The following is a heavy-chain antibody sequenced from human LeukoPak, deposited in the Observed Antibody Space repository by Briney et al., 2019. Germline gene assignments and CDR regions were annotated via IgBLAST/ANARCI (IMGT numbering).Heavy chain of an antibody. CDR3: ARADSSSRCRFDY. Sequence: PSETLSLTCAVSGGSISSSNWWSWVRQPPGKGLEWIGEIYHSGSTNYNPSLKSRVTISVDKSKNQFSLKLSSVTAADTAVYYCARADSSSRCRFDYWGQGTLVTVSS. J-gene: IGHJ4*02. D-gene: IGHD6-13*01. V-gene: IGHV4-4*02. CDR1: GGSISSSNW. CDR2: IYHSGST.